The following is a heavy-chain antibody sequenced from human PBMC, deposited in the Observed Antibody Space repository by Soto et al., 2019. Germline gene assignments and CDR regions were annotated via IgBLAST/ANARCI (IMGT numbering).Heavy chain of an antibody. D-gene: IGHD2-8*01. CDR3: ARDLYAGFYYFDY. V-gene: IGHV3-21*01. J-gene: IGHJ4*02. Sequence: GGSLRLSCAASGFTFSSYSMNWVRQAPGKGLEWVSSISSSSSYIYYADSVKGRFTISRDNAKNSLYLQMNSLRAEDTAVYYCARDLYAGFYYFDYWGQGTLVTVSS. CDR1: GFTFSSYS. CDR2: ISSSSSYI.